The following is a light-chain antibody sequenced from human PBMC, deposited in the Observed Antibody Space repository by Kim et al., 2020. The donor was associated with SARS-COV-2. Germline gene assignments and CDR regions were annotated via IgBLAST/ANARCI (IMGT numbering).Light chain of an antibody. Sequence: ELTQPPSESGTPGQRVTISCSGSSSNIGSNTVSWYLHLPGTAPKLLMDTNNPRPSGVPDRFSGSKSGTSASLAIAGLQSEDEGDYYCAAWDDSLNVYVFGSGTRVAVL. V-gene: IGLV1-44*01. J-gene: IGLJ1*01. CDR2: TNN. CDR3: AAWDDSLNVYV. CDR1: SSNIGSNT.